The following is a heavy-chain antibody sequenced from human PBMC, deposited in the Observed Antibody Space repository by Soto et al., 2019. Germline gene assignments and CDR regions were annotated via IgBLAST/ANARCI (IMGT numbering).Heavy chain of an antibody. Sequence: ASVKVSCKVSGYTLTELSMHWVRQAPGKGLEWMGGFDPEDGETIYAQKFQGRVTMTEDTSTDTAYMELSSLRSEDTAVYYCATGRTPERLELHPPYYYYGMDVWGQGTTVTVS. D-gene: IGHD1-7*01. CDR3: ATGRTPERLELHPPYYYYGMDV. V-gene: IGHV1-24*01. CDR2: FDPEDGET. CDR1: GYTLTELS. J-gene: IGHJ6*02.